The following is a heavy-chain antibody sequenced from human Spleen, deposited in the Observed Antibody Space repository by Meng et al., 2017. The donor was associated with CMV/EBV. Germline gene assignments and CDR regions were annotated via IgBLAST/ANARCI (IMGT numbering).Heavy chain of an antibody. D-gene: IGHD4-17*01. CDR2: IIPTFGTA. CDR3: ARDADYGGSWFDP. Sequence: SVKVSCKASGGTFSSYAISWVRQAPGQGLEWMGGIIPTFGTANYAQKFQGRVTITTDESTSTAYMELSSLRSEDTAVYYCARDADYGGSWFDPWGQGTLVTVSS. CDR1: GGTFSSYA. V-gene: IGHV1-69*05. J-gene: IGHJ5*02.